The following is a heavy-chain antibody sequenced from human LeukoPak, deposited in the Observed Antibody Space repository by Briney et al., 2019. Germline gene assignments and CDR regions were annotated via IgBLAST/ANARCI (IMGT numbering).Heavy chain of an antibody. CDR3: ASFRGLVPAATN. J-gene: IGHJ4*02. CDR2: IYSGGST. Sequence: GGSLRLSCAASGFTVSSNYMSWVRQAPGKGLEWVSVIYSGGSTYYADSVKGRFTISRDNAKNSLYLQMNSLRAEDTAVYYCASFRGLVPAATNWGQGTLVTVSS. V-gene: IGHV3-53*01. D-gene: IGHD2-2*01. CDR1: GFTVSSNY.